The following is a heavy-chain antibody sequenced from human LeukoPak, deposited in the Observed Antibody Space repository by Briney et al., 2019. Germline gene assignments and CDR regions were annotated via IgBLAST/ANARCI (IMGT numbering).Heavy chain of an antibody. V-gene: IGHV1-69*02. CDR3: ASSIWVDYYDSSGNSYYYYGMDV. CDR1: GGTFSSYT. CDR2: IIPILGIA. D-gene: IGHD3-22*01. J-gene: IGHJ6*02. Sequence: SVKVSCKASGGTFSSYTISWVRQAPGQGLEWMGRIIPILGIANYAQKFQGRVTITADKSTSTAYMELSSLRSEDTAVYYCASSIWVDYYDSSGNSYYYYGMDVWGQGTTVTVSS.